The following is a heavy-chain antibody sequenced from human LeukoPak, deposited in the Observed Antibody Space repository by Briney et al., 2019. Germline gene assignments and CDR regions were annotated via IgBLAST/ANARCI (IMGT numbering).Heavy chain of an antibody. D-gene: IGHD3-16*02. Sequence: ASVKVSCNASGYTFTSYDINWVRQATGQGLEWMGWMNPNSGNTGYAQKFQGRVTMTRYTSISTAYMELSSLRSEDTAVYYCARGNYDYVWGSYRSRRDFDYWGQGTLVTVSS. CDR3: ARGNYDYVWGSYRSRRDFDY. J-gene: IGHJ4*02. V-gene: IGHV1-8*01. CDR2: MNPNSGNT. CDR1: GYTFTSYD.